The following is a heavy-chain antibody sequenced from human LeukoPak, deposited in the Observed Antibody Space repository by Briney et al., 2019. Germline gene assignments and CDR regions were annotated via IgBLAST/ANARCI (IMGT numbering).Heavy chain of an antibody. D-gene: IGHD6-19*01. CDR2: IYYSGST. J-gene: IGHJ4*02. CDR3: ASRAVAGWYYFDY. Sequence: SETLSLTCTVSGGSISSGGYYWSWIRQHPGKGLEWIGYIYYSGSTYYNPSLKSRVTISVDTSKNQFSLKLSSVTAADTAVYYCASRAVAGWYYFDYWGQGTLVTVSS. V-gene: IGHV4-31*03. CDR1: GGSISSGGYY.